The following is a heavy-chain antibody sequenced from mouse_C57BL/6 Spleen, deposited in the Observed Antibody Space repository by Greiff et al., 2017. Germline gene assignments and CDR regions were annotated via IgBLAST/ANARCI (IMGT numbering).Heavy chain of an antibody. CDR1: GYAFSSSW. V-gene: IGHV1-82*01. CDR2: IYPGDGDT. Sequence: QVQLKESGPELVKPGASVKISCKASGYAFSSSWMNWVKQRPGKGLEWIGRIYPGDGDTNYNGKFKGKATLTADKSSSTAYMQLSSLTAEDSAVYFCAREDGRAMGCWGQGTSVTVSS. CDR3: AREDGRAMGC. D-gene: IGHD2-3*01. J-gene: IGHJ4*01.